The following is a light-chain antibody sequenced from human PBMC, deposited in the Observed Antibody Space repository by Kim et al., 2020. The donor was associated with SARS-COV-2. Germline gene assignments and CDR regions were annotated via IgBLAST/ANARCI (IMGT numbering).Light chain of an antibody. Sequence: AIQMTQSPSSLSASVGDRVTITCRASQGISSGLGWYQQKPGKAPKLLLYAASSLQSGVPSRFSGSGSGTDFTLTISSLQPEDSATYHRLQDYKPPYACGKGTRLEI. CDR2: AAS. V-gene: IGKV1-6*01. J-gene: IGKJ2*01. CDR1: QGISSG. CDR3: LQDYKPPYA.